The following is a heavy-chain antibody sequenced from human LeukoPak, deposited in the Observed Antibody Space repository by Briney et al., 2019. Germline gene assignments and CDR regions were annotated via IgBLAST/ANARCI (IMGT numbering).Heavy chain of an antibody. Sequence: GGSLRLSCAASGFTVSSNYMSWVRQAPGKGLEWVSIIYSGGSTYYADSVKGRFTISRDNSKNTLYLQMNSLRAEDTAVYFCARDHGDYSGKDYWGQGTLVTVSS. D-gene: IGHD4-17*01. CDR3: ARDHGDYSGKDY. CDR1: GFTVSSNY. J-gene: IGHJ4*02. V-gene: IGHV3-66*01. CDR2: IYSGGST.